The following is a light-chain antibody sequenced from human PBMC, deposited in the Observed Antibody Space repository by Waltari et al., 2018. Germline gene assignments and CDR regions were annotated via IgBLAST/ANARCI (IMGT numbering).Light chain of an antibody. Sequence: EIVLTPSPATLSLSTGERATLPCRASQSVSSYLAWYQQKPGQAPRLLIYDASNRATGIPARFSGSGSGTDFTLTISSLEPEDFAVYYCQQRSNWPPLTFGPGTKVDIK. CDR2: DAS. CDR3: QQRSNWPPLT. J-gene: IGKJ3*01. V-gene: IGKV3-11*01. CDR1: QSVSSY.